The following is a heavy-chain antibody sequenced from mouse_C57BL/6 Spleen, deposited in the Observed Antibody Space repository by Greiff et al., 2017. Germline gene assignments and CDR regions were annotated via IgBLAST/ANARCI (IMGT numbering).Heavy chain of an antibody. CDR2: ISYDGSN. D-gene: IGHD1-1*01. J-gene: IGHJ2*01. CDR3: ARDGVLLGLDY. CDR1: GYSITSGYY. Sequence: DVQLQESGPGLVKPSQSLSLTCSVTGYSITSGYYWNWIRQFPGNKLEWMGYISYDGSNNYNPSLKNRISITRDTSKNQFFLKLNSVTTEDTATYYCARDGVLLGLDYWGQGTTLTVSS. V-gene: IGHV3-6*01.